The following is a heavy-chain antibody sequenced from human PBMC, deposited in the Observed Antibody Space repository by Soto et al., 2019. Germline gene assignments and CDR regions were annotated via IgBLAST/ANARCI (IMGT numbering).Heavy chain of an antibody. J-gene: IGHJ4*02. CDR3: AKEGDLIGYNYGSCFDY. CDR1: GFTFSSYS. Sequence: GGSLRLSCAASGFTFSSYSMSWVRQAPGKGLEWVSAITGSGGSTYYADSVKGRFTISRDNSKNTLYLQMNGLRAEDTAGYYCAKEGDLIGYNYGSCFDYWGQGTLVTVSS. V-gene: IGHV3-23*01. D-gene: IGHD5-18*01. CDR2: ITGSGGST.